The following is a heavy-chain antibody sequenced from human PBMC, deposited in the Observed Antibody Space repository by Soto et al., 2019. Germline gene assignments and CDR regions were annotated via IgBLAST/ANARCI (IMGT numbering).Heavy chain of an antibody. CDR3: ARVHDGLSYGMDV. CDR2: ISAYNGNT. Sequence: QVQLVQSGAEVKKPGASVKVSCKASGYTFTSYGISWVRQAPGQGLEWMGWISAYNGNTNYAQKHQGRDTMTTGTSTSTAYMVLRSLGSDDTVVYYCARVHDGLSYGMDVWGQGTTVTVSS. J-gene: IGHJ6*02. CDR1: GYTFTSYG. V-gene: IGHV1-18*01. D-gene: IGHD1-1*01.